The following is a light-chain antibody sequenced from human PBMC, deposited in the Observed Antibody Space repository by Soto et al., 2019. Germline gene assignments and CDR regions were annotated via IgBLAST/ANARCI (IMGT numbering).Light chain of an antibody. CDR3: PSYTTSLPWV. Sequence: QSALTQPASVSGSPGQSITISCTGTSSDVGGYNHVSWYQQHPGKAPKLIIYEVSNRPSGVSNRFSGSKSGNTASLTISGLQAEDEADYYCPSYTTSLPWVFGGGTKLTVL. CDR1: SSDVGGYNH. J-gene: IGLJ3*02. CDR2: EVS. V-gene: IGLV2-14*01.